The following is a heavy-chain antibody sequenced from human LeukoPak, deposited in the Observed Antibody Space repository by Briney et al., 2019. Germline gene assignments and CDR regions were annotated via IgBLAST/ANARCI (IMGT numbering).Heavy chain of an antibody. J-gene: IGHJ2*01. CDR1: GYSISSGYY. Sequence: SETLSLTCAVSGYSISSGYYWGWIRQPPGKGLEWIGSIYHSGSTYYNPSLKSRVTISVDTSKNQFSLKLSSVTAADTAVYYCARSPSAVHWYFDLWGRGTLVTVSS. V-gene: IGHV4-38-2*01. CDR2: IYHSGST. CDR3: ARSPSAVHWYFDL. D-gene: IGHD2-2*01.